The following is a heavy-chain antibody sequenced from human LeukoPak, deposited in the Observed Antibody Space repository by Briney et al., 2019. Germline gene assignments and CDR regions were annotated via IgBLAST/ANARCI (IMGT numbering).Heavy chain of an antibody. CDR3: AKYQIGTMFDF. CDR2: ISYDGSNK. V-gene: IGHV3-30*18. Sequence: GGSLRLSCAASGFTFSSYGMYWVRQAPGKGLEWVAVISYDGSNKYYADSVKGRFTISRDNSKNTLYLQMNSLRAEDTAVYYCAKYQIGTMFDFWGQGTLVTVSS. CDR1: GFTFSSYG. D-gene: IGHD2/OR15-2a*01. J-gene: IGHJ4*02.